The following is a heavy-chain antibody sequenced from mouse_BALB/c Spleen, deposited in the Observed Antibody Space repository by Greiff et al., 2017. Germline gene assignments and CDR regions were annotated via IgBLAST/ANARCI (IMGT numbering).Heavy chain of an antibody. V-gene: IGHV1-14*01. CDR1: GYTFTSYV. Sequence: EVQLQQSGPELVKPGASVKMSCKASGYTFTSYVMHWVKQKPGQGLEWIGYINPYNDGTKYNEKFKGKATLTSDKSSSTAYMELSSLTSEDSAVYYCARSSLHGSSSAWFAYWGQGTLVTVSA. J-gene: IGHJ3*01. CDR3: ARSSLHGSSSAWFAY. CDR2: INPYNDGT. D-gene: IGHD1-1*01.